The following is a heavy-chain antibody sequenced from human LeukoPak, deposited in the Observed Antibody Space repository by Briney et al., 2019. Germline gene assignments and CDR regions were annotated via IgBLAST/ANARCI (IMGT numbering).Heavy chain of an antibody. CDR1: GFTFSNYA. CDR3: ARDYSSGWYGGY. CDR2: ISYDGSNK. J-gene: IGHJ4*02. V-gene: IGHV3-30*04. Sequence: GGSLRLSCAASGFTFSNYAMHWVRQAPGKGLEWVAVISYDGSNKYYADSVKGRFTISRDNSKNTLYLQMNSLRPEDTAVYYCARDYSSGWYGGYWGQGTLVTVSS. D-gene: IGHD6-19*01.